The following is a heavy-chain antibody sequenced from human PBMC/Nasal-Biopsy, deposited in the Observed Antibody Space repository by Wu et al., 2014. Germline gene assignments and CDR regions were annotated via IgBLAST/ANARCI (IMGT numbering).Heavy chain of an antibody. J-gene: IGHJ4*02. D-gene: IGHD1-26*01. CDR3: ARGWPRVRERNIPLVY. Sequence: WIRQAPGKGLEWVSYISSSSSTIYYADSVKGRFTISRDNSKNTLYLQMNSLRAEDTAVYYCARGWPRVRERNIPLVYWGQGTLVTVSS. V-gene: IGHV3-48*01. CDR2: ISSSSSTI.